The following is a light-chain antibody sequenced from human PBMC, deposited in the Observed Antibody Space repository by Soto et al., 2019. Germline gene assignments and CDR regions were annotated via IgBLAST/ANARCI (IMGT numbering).Light chain of an antibody. CDR1: QTDNRDY. CDR3: QHYDGSPRT. CDR2: GVF. Sequence: ETVLTQSPGTVSLSPGDRATLSCTTSQTDNRDYLAWYQQKPGQAPRLLIFGVFNRATGIPHRFSGSGSGTSFTLTISVLEPEDSAVYYCQHYDGSPRTFGQGTNLEI. V-gene: IGKV3-20*01. J-gene: IGKJ2*02.